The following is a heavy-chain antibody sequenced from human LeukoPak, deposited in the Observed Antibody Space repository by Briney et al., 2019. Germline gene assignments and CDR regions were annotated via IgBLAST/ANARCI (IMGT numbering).Heavy chain of an antibody. CDR3: ARDRAYREGPTMGGY. J-gene: IGHJ4*02. V-gene: IGHV1-3*01. CDR2: INAGNGNT. CDR1: GYTFTSYA. D-gene: IGHD1-26*01. Sequence: ASVKVSCKASGYTFTSYAMHWVRQAPGQRLEWMGWINAGNGNTKYSQKFQGRVTITRDTSASTAYMELSSLRSEDTAVYYCARDRAYREGPTMGGYWGQGTLVTVSS.